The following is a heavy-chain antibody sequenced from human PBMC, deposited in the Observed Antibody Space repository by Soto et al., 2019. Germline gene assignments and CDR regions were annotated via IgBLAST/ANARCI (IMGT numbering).Heavy chain of an antibody. Sequence: SETLSLTCTDSGGYISSYYWSWIRQPPGKGLEWIGYIYYSGSTNYNPSLKSRVTISVDTSKNQFSLKLSSVTAADTAVYYCARHYCSSTSCPIDYWGQGTLVTVSS. CDR2: IYYSGST. V-gene: IGHV4-59*08. CDR1: GGYISSYY. J-gene: IGHJ4*02. CDR3: ARHYCSSTSCPIDY. D-gene: IGHD2-2*01.